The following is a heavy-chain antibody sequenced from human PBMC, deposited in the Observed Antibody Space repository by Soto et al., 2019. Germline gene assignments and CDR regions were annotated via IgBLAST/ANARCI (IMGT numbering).Heavy chain of an antibody. CDR2: IIPIFGTA. V-gene: IGHV1-69*13. J-gene: IGHJ5*02. Sequence: SVKVSCKASGGTFSSYAISWVRQAPGQGLEWMGGIIPIFGTANYAQKFQGRVTITADESTSTAYMELSSLRSEDTAVYYCARPSAATNWFDPWGQGTLVTVSS. CDR1: GGTFSSYA. CDR3: ARPSAATNWFDP. D-gene: IGHD2-15*01.